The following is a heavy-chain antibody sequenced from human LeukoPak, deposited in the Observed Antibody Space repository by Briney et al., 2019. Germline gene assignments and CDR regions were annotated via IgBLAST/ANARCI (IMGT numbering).Heavy chain of an antibody. CDR1: GGSISSGGYY. CDR2: IYHSGST. V-gene: IGHV4-30-2*01. D-gene: IGHD6-6*01. Sequence: SQTLSLTCTVSGGSISSGGYYWSWIRQPPGKGLEWIGYIYHSGSTYYNPSLKSRVTISVDRSKNQFSLKLSSVTAADTAVYYCARGPYHIAALGIDYWGQGTLVTVSS. J-gene: IGHJ4*02. CDR3: ARGPYHIAALGIDY.